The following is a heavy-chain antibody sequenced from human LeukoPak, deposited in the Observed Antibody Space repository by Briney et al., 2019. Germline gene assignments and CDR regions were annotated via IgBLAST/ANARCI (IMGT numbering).Heavy chain of an antibody. CDR3: ARGPTYYYGMDV. CDR2: IGTAGDT. J-gene: IGHJ6*02. V-gene: IGHV3-13*01. Sequence: PGGSLRLSCAASGFTFSSYDMHWVRQATGKGLEWASAIGTAGDTYYPGSVKGRFTISRENAKNSLYLQMNSLRAGDTAVYYCARGPTYYYGMDVWGQGTTVTVSS. CDR1: GFTFSSYD.